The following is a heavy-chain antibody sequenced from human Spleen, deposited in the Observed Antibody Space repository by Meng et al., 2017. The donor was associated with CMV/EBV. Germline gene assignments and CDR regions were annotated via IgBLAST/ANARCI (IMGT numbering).Heavy chain of an antibody. J-gene: IGHJ6*02. Sequence: GGSLRLSCAASGFTFDDYAMHWVRQVPGKGLEWVSGISWNSGSIGYADSVKGRFTISRDNAKNTLYLEMNSLRAEDTAVYYCAKSRVGLTTYYYYYYGMDVWGQGTTVTVSS. CDR1: GFTFDDYA. CDR3: AKSRVGLTTYYYYYYGMDV. V-gene: IGHV3-9*01. CDR2: ISWNSGSI. D-gene: IGHD1-26*01.